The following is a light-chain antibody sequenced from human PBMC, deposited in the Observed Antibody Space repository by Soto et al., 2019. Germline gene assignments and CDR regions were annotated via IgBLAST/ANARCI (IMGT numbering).Light chain of an antibody. CDR1: SSDVGGYNY. Sequence: QSALTQPASVSGSPGQSITISCTGTSSDVGGYNYVSWYQQHPGKAPKLMIYDVSNRPSGVSNRFSGSKSGNTASLTISGLQAEDEADYYCSSYTSISTLVXGGGTKXTVL. V-gene: IGLV2-14*01. CDR2: DVS. CDR3: SSYTSISTLV. J-gene: IGLJ2*01.